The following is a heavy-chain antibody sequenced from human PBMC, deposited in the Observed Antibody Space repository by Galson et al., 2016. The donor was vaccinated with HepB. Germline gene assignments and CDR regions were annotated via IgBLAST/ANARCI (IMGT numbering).Heavy chain of an antibody. CDR3: TRGGYTEIYYGLDV. J-gene: IGHJ6*02. V-gene: IGHV1-69*13. CDR2: IIAIYGPV. D-gene: IGHD2-2*02. Sequence: SVKVSCKASGTSFSSYAFSWVRQAPGQGLEWMGGIIAIYGPVNYAQKFQGRVTITADESTSTSYMDLSNLRSEDTAVYYCTRGGYTEIYYGLDVWGQGTTVIVSS. CDR1: GTSFSSYA.